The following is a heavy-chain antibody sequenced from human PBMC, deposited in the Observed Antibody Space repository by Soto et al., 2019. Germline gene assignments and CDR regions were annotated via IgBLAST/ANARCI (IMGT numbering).Heavy chain of an antibody. CDR2: ISYDGSNK. CDR1: GFTFSSYA. Sequence: PGGSLRLSCAASGFTFSSYAMHWVRQAPGKGLEWVAVISYDGSNKYYADSVKGRFTISRDNSKNTLYLQMNSLRAEDTAVYYCARGEQQLVPYYFDYWGQGTLVTVSS. D-gene: IGHD6-13*01. CDR3: ARGEQQLVPYYFDY. V-gene: IGHV3-30-3*01. J-gene: IGHJ4*02.